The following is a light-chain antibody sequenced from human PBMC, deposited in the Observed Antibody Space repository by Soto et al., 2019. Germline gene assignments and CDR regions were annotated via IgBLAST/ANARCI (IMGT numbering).Light chain of an antibody. Sequence: QSVLTQPASVSGSPGQSITISCNDVGGYNYVSWYQQHPGKAPKLMIYEVTNRPSGVSNRFSGSKSGNTASLTISGLQAEDEADYYCSSFASSNPVVFGGGTQLTVL. CDR1: VGGYNY. CDR3: SSFASSNPVV. J-gene: IGLJ2*01. CDR2: EVT. V-gene: IGLV2-14*01.